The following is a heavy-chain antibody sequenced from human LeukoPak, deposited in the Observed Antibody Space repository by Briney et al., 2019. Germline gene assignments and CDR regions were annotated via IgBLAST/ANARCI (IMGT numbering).Heavy chain of an antibody. CDR3: ARGRRPAGFSARYYFDF. J-gene: IGHJ4*02. CDR1: GGSFSGYY. V-gene: IGHV4-59*01. CDR2: IYYSGST. Sequence: SETLSLTCAVYGGSFSGYYWSWIRQPPGKELEWIGNIYYSGSTDYNPSLKSRVTISLDMSQTQFSLKLTSVTAADTAVYYCARGRRPAGFSARYYFDFWDQGTLVPVSS.